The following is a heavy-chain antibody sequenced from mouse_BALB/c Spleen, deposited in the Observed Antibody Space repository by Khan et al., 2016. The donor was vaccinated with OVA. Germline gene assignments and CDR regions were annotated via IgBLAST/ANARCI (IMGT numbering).Heavy chain of an antibody. Sequence: EVQLQESGPGLVKPSQSLSLTCSVTGYSITSGYRWNWIRQFPGNKLEWMGYISYDGSNNYNPSLKNRISITRDTSKNHFFLKLSSVTTEDTATYYCARGGAGVPYWYFDVWGAGTTVTVSS. V-gene: IGHV3-6*02. CDR3: ARGGAGVPYWYFDV. CDR1: GYSITSGYR. CDR2: ISYDGSN. J-gene: IGHJ1*01. D-gene: IGHD6-1*01.